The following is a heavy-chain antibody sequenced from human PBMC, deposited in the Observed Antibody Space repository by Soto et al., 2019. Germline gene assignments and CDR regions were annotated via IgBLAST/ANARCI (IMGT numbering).Heavy chain of an antibody. CDR3: ARDRRGRADGFTYCYGMEV. Sequence: QVQLQESGPGLMKPSGTLSLICSVSGESVGRGTNYWSWVRQAPGRGLEWIGYIFDAATAIYNPSFESRVSISLDAAKNHVSLKLTSVSAADTAIYYCARDRRGRADGFTYCYGMEVWGQGTSVTVSS. CDR1: GESVGRGTNY. D-gene: IGHD6-13*01. J-gene: IGHJ6*02. V-gene: IGHV4-61*03. CDR2: IFDAATA.